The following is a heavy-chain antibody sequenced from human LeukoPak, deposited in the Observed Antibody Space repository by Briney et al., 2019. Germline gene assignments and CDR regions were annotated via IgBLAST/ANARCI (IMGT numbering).Heavy chain of an antibody. CDR3: AKGNDIGGYYYPHFDY. J-gene: IGHJ4*02. V-gene: IGHV3-30*18. CDR2: ISSDGNNK. CDR1: GFPFSSHW. D-gene: IGHD3-22*01. Sequence: PGGSLRLSCVASGFPFSSHWMTWVRQAPGKGLEWVAVISSDGNNKNYVDSVKGRFTFSRDNSKNTLYLQMNSLRAEDTAVYYCAKGNDIGGYYYPHFDYWGQGTLVTVSS.